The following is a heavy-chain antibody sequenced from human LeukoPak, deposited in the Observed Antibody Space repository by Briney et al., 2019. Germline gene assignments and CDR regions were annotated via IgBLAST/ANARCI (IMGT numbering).Heavy chain of an antibody. V-gene: IGHV3-13*05. CDR1: GFTFSRYD. D-gene: IGHD3-3*01. Sequence: QPGGSLRLSCAASGFTFSRYDMHWVRRATGKGLEWVSAIGTVGDPYYPGSMKGRFTISREDAKNSLYLQMNSLRAGDTAVYYCARGFLGDAFDIWGQGTMVTVSS. CDR2: IGTVGDP. CDR3: ARGFLGDAFDI. J-gene: IGHJ3*02.